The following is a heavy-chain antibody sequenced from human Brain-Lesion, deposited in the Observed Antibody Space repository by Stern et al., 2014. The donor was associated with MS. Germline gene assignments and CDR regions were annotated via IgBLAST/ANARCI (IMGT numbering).Heavy chain of an antibody. CDR2: IFNRGTT. Sequence: VQLVESGPGLVKPSQTLSLSCTVSGGSISSGGYYWSWIRQPAGKGLEWIGRIFNRGTTDYTPPLKSRVTISIDTSKNQFSLRLNSMTAADTAVYYCARGRVVPGFQYYATDVWGQGTTVIVSS. J-gene: IGHJ6*02. CDR3: ARGRVVPGFQYYATDV. D-gene: IGHD2-2*01. V-gene: IGHV4-61*02. CDR1: GGSISSGGYY.